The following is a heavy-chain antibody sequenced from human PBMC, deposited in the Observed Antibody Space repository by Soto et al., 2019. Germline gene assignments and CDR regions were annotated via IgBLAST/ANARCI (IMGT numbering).Heavy chain of an antibody. D-gene: IGHD6-13*01. V-gene: IGHV4-39*01. Sequence: QLQLQESGPGLVKPSETLSLTCTVSGGSISSSSYYWGSIRQPPGKGLEWIGSIYYSGSTYYNPSLKSRVTISVDTSKNQFSLKLSSVTAADTAVYYCARRGYDVDAFDIWGQGTMVTVSS. CDR3: ARRGYDVDAFDI. CDR1: GGSISSSSYY. CDR2: IYYSGST. J-gene: IGHJ3*02.